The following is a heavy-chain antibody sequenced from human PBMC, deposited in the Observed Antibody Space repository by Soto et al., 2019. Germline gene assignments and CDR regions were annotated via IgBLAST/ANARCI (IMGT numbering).Heavy chain of an antibody. CDR1: GFSISDYG. D-gene: IGHD1-26*01. Sequence: QVQLVESGGGVVQPGWSLRLSCAASGFSISDYGMEWVRQAPGKGLEWVPLISYDGSNTYYADSVKGRFTISRDNSKDTLFLQMTGLRREDTAVYYCAKGAGDRLSLGMDVWGQGTTVTFSS. V-gene: IGHV3-30*18. CDR2: ISYDGSNT. J-gene: IGHJ6*02. CDR3: AKGAGDRLSLGMDV.